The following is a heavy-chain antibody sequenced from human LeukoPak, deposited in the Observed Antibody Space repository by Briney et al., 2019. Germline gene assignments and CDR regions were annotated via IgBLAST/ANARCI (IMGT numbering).Heavy chain of an antibody. Sequence: GGSLRLSCVASGFTFRPYAMSWVRQAPGKGLKWGSTIRGSGAGPYYADPVRGRFSISRDNSKDTLYLQMNSLRAEDTAVYYCAKFRDTTGPRGDFDPWGQGTLVTVSS. CDR2: IRGSGAGP. CDR3: AKFRDTTGPRGDFDP. D-gene: IGHD3-22*01. J-gene: IGHJ5*02. V-gene: IGHV3-23*01. CDR1: GFTFRPYA.